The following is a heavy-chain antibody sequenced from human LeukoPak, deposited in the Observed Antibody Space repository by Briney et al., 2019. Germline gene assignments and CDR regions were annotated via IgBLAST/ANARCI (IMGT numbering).Heavy chain of an antibody. CDR2: INPNSGGT. Sequence: RVASVKVSCKASGYTFTGYYMHWVRQAPGQGLEWMGWINPNSGGTNYAQKFQGRVTMTRDTSISTAYMELSRLRSDDTAVYYCARDLAGHNWFDPWGQGTLVTVSS. V-gene: IGHV1-2*02. D-gene: IGHD6-19*01. CDR3: ARDLAGHNWFDP. CDR1: GYTFTGYY. J-gene: IGHJ5*02.